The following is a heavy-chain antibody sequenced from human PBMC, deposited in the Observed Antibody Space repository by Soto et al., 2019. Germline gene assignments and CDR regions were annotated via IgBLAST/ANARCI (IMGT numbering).Heavy chain of an antibody. V-gene: IGHV3-30-3*01. D-gene: IGHD1-26*01. CDR2: ISYDGSNK. CDR3: ASLVGAVDY. CDR1: GFTFSSYA. J-gene: IGHJ4*02. Sequence: QVQLVESGGGVVQPGRSLRLSCAASGFTFSSYAMHWVRQAPGKGLEWVAVISYDGSNKYYADSVKGRFTISRDNCKNTLYLQMNSLRAEDTAVYYCASLVGAVDYWGQGTLDTVSS.